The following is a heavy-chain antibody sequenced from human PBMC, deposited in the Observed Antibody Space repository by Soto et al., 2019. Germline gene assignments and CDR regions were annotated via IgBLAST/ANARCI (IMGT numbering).Heavy chain of an antibody. CDR3: ARVPACSGGSCSVDY. D-gene: IGHD2-15*01. CDR1: GGSFSCYY. Sequence: LSLTCAVYGGSFSCYYWSWIRQPPGKGLEWIGEINHSGSTNYNPSLKSRVTISVDTSKNQFSLKLSSVTAADTAVYYCARVPACSGGSCSVDYWGQGTLVTVSS. CDR2: INHSGST. V-gene: IGHV4-34*01. J-gene: IGHJ4*02.